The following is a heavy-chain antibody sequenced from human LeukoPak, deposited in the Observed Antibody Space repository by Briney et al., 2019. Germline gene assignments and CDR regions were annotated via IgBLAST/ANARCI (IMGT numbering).Heavy chain of an antibody. CDR2: ISSSGST. CDR3: ARRQHSGSGSYYYFDY. J-gene: IGHJ4*02. V-gene: IGHV4-61*02. CDR1: GDSISSGDYY. Sequence: PSETLSLTCTVSGDSISSGDYYWSWIRQPAGKGLEWIGRISSSGSTNYNPSLKSRVTISVDTSKNQFSLKLSSVTAADTAVYYCARRQHSGSGSYYYFDYWGQGTLVTVSS. D-gene: IGHD3-10*01.